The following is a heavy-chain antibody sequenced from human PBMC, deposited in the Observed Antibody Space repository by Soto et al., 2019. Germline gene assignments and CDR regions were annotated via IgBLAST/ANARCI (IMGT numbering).Heavy chain of an antibody. Sequence: QEQLVQSGAEVKKPGSSVKVSCKASGGLFSSYPISWVRQVPGQGLEWMGGIIPVFQTSYYTQRLQGRVTITADESTNAAYMELSSLRSEDTAMYYCARCGSGYTWFNEFWGQGTLVTVSS. CDR2: IIPVFQTS. CDR3: ARCGSGYTWFNEF. D-gene: IGHD3-22*01. CDR1: GGLFSSYP. J-gene: IGHJ4*02. V-gene: IGHV1-69*01.